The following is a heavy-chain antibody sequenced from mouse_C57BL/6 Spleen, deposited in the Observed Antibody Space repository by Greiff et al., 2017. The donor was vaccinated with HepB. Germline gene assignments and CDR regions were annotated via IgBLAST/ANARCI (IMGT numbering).Heavy chain of an antibody. CDR3: ANPYYYGSSYEGFAY. D-gene: IGHD1-1*01. CDR1: GYTFTSYW. CDR2: IDPSDSYT. Sequence: QVQLQQPGAELVRPGPSVKLSCKASGYTFTSYWMHWVKQRPGQGLEWIGVIDPSDSYTNYNQKFKGKATLTVDTSSSTAYMQLSSLTSEDSAVYDCANPYYYGSSYEGFAYWGQGTLVTVAA. J-gene: IGHJ3*01. V-gene: IGHV1-59*01.